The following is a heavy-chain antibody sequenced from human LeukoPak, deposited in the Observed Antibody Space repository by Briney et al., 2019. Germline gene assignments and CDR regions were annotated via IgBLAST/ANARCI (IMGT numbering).Heavy chain of an antibody. CDR3: ARPPYPSSGTYYFYY. CDR1: GGSFSGYY. CDR2: INHSGST. Sequence: SETLSLTCAVYGGSFSGYYWSWIRQPPGKGLEWIGEINHSGSTNYNPTLKSRVTISVDTSKNQFSLKLSSVTAADTAVYYCARPPYPSSGTYYFYYWGQGTLVTVSS. J-gene: IGHJ4*02. V-gene: IGHV4-34*01. D-gene: IGHD3-10*01.